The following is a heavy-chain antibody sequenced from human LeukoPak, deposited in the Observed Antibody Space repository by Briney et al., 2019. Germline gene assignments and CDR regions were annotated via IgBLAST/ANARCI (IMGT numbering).Heavy chain of an antibody. D-gene: IGHD3-3*01. Sequence: ASVKVSCKASGYIFITHYIHWVRQAPGQGLEWMGWISAYNGNTNYAQKLQGRVTMTTDTSTSTAYMELRSLRSDDTAVYYCARDQGFWSGFDIWGQGAMVTVSS. CDR2: ISAYNGNT. CDR3: ARDQGFWSGFDI. CDR1: GYIFITHY. V-gene: IGHV1-18*01. J-gene: IGHJ3*02.